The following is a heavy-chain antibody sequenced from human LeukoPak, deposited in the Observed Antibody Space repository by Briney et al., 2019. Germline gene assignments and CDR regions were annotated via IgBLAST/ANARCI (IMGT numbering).Heavy chain of an antibody. CDR3: AKESGKFDY. Sequence: GGSLRLSCVASGLTFDDSAMHWGRQAPGKGLEWVSLISGDGGSTFYADSVKGRFSISRDNSKNSLYLQMNSLRPEDTAMYYCAKESGKFDYWGQGTLVAVSS. CDR1: GLTFDDSA. V-gene: IGHV3-43*02. J-gene: IGHJ4*02. CDR2: ISGDGGST.